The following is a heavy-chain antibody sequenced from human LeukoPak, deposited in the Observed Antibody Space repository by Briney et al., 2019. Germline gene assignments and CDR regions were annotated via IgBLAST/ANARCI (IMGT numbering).Heavy chain of an antibody. D-gene: IGHD4-17*01. CDR3: VAGHDYGDSNYYYGMDV. V-gene: IGHV1-3*01. CDR1: GYTFTTYA. Sequence: ASVKVSCKASGYTFTTYAMHWVRQAPGQRLEWMGWINAGNGNTKYSQKLQGRVTITRDTSASTAYMELSSLRSEDTAVYYCVAGHDYGDSNYYYGMDVWGKGTTVTVSS. J-gene: IGHJ6*04. CDR2: INAGNGNT.